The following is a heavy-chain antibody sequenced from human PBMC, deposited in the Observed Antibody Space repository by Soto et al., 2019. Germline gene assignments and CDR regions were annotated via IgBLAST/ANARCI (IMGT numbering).Heavy chain of an antibody. CDR2: IGAYNGNT. J-gene: IGHJ2*01. V-gene: IGHV1-18*01. D-gene: IGHD4-4*01. CDR1: GYTFTSYG. CDR3: AREGDGYSYWYFDL. Sequence: QVPLMQSGAEVKKPGASVKVSCKASGYTFTSYGISWVRQAPGQGLEWMGWIGAYNGNTNYAQKFQGRVTMTTDTSTSTVYMELRSLRSDDTAVYYCAREGDGYSYWYFDLWGRGPLVSVSS.